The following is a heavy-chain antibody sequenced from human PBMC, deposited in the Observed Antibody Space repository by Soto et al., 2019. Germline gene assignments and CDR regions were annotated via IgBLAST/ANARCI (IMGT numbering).Heavy chain of an antibody. V-gene: IGHV3-23*01. CDR3: ARRLVTASTLPYFAH. CDR2: IYIGGGGT. D-gene: IGHD2-21*02. Sequence: PGGSLRLSCAASGFTFSTSVMSWVRQAPGKGLEWVSSIYIGGGGTYYPDSVQGRFTVSTDNSKNTLYLQLTSLRAEDTAIYYCARRLVTASTLPYFAHWGHGTLVTVSS. J-gene: IGHJ4*01. CDR1: GFTFSTSV.